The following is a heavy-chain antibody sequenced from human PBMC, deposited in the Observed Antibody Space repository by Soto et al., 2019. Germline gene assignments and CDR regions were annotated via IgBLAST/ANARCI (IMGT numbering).Heavy chain of an antibody. Sequence: QVHLVQSGTEVKKPGSSVKVSCKTSGDTFSNQAISWVRQAPGQGLEWMGGIIPLFDSASYAERSHDRVTITADKFTNTAYLELRSLTSEDTAIYYWAASTFQSGVSGYFQLDHWGQGTLVTVSS. CDR2: IIPLFDSA. CDR3: AASTFQSGVSGYFQLDH. CDR1: GDTFSNQA. J-gene: IGHJ4*02. D-gene: IGHD3-22*01. V-gene: IGHV1-69*06.